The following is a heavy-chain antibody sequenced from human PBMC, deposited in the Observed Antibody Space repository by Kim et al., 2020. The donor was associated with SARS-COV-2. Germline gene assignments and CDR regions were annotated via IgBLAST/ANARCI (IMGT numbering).Heavy chain of an antibody. Sequence: GGSLRLSCAASGFAFSDYAMSWVRQLPDKGLEWVATIGRDDDTWYSDSVKGRFMIPRDNSKSMQFLQMNDLRAEDTALYFCSTRASGYGPF. CDR2: IGRDDDT. D-gene: IGHD6-25*01. CDR3: STRASGYGPF. V-gene: IGHV3-23*01. CDR1: GFAFSDYA. J-gene: IGHJ3*01.